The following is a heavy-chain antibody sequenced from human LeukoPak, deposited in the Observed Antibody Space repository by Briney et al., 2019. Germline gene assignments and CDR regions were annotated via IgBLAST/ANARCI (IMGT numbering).Heavy chain of an antibody. Sequence: GGSLRLSCAASGFTFSSYSMNWVRQAPGKGLEWVSSINSDSSLMFYAESVKGRFTISRDNARNSLYLQMNSLRAEDTAVYYCIRDLFDDYSLDYWGQGALVTVSS. V-gene: IGHV3-21*01. CDR1: GFTFSSYS. J-gene: IGHJ4*02. CDR2: INSDSSLM. CDR3: IRDLFDDYSLDY. D-gene: IGHD3-16*01.